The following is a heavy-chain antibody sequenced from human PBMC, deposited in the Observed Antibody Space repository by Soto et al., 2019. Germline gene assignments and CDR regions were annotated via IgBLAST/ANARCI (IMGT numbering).Heavy chain of an antibody. V-gene: IGHV3-33*01. CDR2: IWYDGSNK. CDR3: ARGHGYYYYYYMDV. Sequence: GGSLRLSCAASGFTFSSYGMHWVRQAPGKGLEWVAVIWYDGSNKYYADSVKGRFTISRDNSKNTLYLQMNSLRAEDTAVYYCARGHGYYYYYYMDVWGKGTTVTVSS. CDR1: GFTFSSYG. J-gene: IGHJ6*03.